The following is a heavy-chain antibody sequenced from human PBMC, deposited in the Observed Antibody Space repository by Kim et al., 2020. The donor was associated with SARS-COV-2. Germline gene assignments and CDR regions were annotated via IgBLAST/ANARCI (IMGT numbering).Heavy chain of an antibody. D-gene: IGHD2-21*02. Sequence: GGSLRLSCAASGFTFSSYGMHWVRQAPGKGLEWVAVISYDGSNKYYADSVKGRFTISRDNSKNTLYLQMNSLRAEDTAVYYCARDGVVTAMVLEYFQHWGQGTLVTVSS. CDR1: GFTFSSYG. CDR2: ISYDGSNK. CDR3: ARDGVVTAMVLEYFQH. V-gene: IGHV3-33*05. J-gene: IGHJ1*01.